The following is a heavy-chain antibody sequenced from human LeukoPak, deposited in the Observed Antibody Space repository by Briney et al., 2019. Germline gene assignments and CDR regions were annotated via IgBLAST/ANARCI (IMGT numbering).Heavy chain of an antibody. Sequence: SETLSLTCAVYGGSFSGYYWSWIRQPPGKGLEWIGEINHSGSTNYNPSLKSRVTMSVDTSKNQFSLKLSSVTAADTAVYYCARDRGAYCSSTSCYSNFDYWGQGTLVTVSS. CDR3: ARDRGAYCSSTSCYSNFDY. CDR2: INHSGST. D-gene: IGHD2-2*02. J-gene: IGHJ4*02. CDR1: GGSFSGYY. V-gene: IGHV4-34*01.